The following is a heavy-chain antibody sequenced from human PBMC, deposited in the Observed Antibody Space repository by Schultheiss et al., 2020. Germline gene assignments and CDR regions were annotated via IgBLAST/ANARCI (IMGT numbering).Heavy chain of an antibody. D-gene: IGHD6-19*01. CDR1: GFTFSNAW. CDR2: IKSKTDGGTT. Sequence: GGSLRLSCAASGFTFSNAWMNWVRQAPGKGLEWVGRIKSKTDGGTTDYAAPVKGRFTISRDDSKNTLYLQMNSLKTEDTAVYYCTTGLGSSIGWYSLYYFDYWGQGTLVTVSS. CDR3: TTGLGSSIGWYSLYYFDY. J-gene: IGHJ4*02. V-gene: IGHV3-15*07.